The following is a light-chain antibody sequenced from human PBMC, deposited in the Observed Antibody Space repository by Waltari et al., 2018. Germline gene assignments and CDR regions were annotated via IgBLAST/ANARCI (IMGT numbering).Light chain of an antibody. CDR3: SMYMGSGVWV. CDR2: KGI. Sequence: QTVVTQEPSLSVSPGGPVTLTCALSSGSVSSTSYPTWYQQTPGQPPRTLVDKGISRSSGVPDRVSGSILGNTAALTITGAQADDESDYYCSMYMGSGVWVFGGGTKLTVL. J-gene: IGLJ3*02. CDR1: SGSVSSTSY. V-gene: IGLV8-61*01.